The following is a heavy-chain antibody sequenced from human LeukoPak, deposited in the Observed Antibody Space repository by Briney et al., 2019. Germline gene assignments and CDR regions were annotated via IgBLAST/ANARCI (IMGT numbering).Heavy chain of an antibody. Sequence: TSETLSLTCSVSGDSISSYYWSWIRQPPGRGLEWIGYIYYSGSTNYNPSLKSRVTISVDTSKNQFSLKLSSVTAADTAVYYCARLYYDSSGQFDPWGQGTLVTVSS. D-gene: IGHD3-22*01. V-gene: IGHV4-59*01. CDR1: GDSISSYY. CDR2: IYYSGST. CDR3: ARLYYDSSGQFDP. J-gene: IGHJ5*02.